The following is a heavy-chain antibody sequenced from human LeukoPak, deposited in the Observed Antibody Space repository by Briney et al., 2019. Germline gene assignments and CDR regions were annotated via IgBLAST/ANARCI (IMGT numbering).Heavy chain of an antibody. CDR2: ISYDGSNK. V-gene: IGHV3-30*04. D-gene: IGHD5-12*01. CDR3: ARGIVATID. Sequence: PGGSLRLSCAASGFTFSSYAMHWVRQAPGKGLEWVAVISYDGSNKYYADSVKGRFTISRDNSKNTLYLQMNSLRAEDTAVYYCARGIVATIDWGQGTLVTVSS. J-gene: IGHJ4*02. CDR1: GFTFSSYA.